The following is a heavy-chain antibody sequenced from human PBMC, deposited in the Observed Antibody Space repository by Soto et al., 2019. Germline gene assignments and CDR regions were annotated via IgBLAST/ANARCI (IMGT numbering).Heavy chain of an antibody. CDR2: ISYDGSNK. Sequence: QVQLVESGGGVVQPGRSLRLSCAASGFTFSSYGMHWVRQAPGKGMEWVAGISYDGSNKYYADSVKGRFTISRDNSKNTRYLQMNSLRAEDTGVYYCAKKSSYYGSGSPRGMDVWGQGTTVTVSS. V-gene: IGHV3-30*18. J-gene: IGHJ6*02. D-gene: IGHD3-10*01. CDR3: AKKSSYYGSGSPRGMDV. CDR1: GFTFSSYG.